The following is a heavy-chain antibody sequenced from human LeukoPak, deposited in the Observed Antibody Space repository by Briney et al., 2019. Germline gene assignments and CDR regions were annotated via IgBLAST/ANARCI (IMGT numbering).Heavy chain of an antibody. D-gene: IGHD2-2*01. J-gene: IGHJ5*02. CDR2: FDPEDGET. Sequence: ASVKVSRKVSGYTLTELSMHWVRQAPGKGLEWMGGFDPEDGETIYAQKFQGRVTMTEDTSTDTAYMELSRLRSDDTAVYYCARVLPGIVVVPAAIRDWWFDPWGQGTLVTVSS. V-gene: IGHV1-24*01. CDR1: GYTLTELS. CDR3: ARVLPGIVVVPAAIRDWWFDP.